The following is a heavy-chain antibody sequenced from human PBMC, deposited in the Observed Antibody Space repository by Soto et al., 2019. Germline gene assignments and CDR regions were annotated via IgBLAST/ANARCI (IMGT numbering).Heavy chain of an antibody. CDR3: AHRRAQLERRNYFDP. J-gene: IGHJ5*02. CDR1: GFSLSTSGVG. D-gene: IGHD1-1*01. CDR2: IYLDDDK. V-gene: IGHV2-5*02. Sequence: QITLKESGPTLVNPTQPLTLTCTFSGFSLSTSGVGVGWIRQPPGKALDWLALIYLDDDKRYSPSLKSRLTNTKDTAKNQVVLTMTNTDPVDTATYYCAHRRAQLERRNYFDPWGQGTLVTVSS.